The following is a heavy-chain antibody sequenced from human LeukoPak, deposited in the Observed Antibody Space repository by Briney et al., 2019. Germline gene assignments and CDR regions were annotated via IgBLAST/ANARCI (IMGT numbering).Heavy chain of an antibody. V-gene: IGHV3-9*01. D-gene: IGHD1-1*01. CDR3: ARGRGTNYRDAFDI. J-gene: IGHJ3*02. CDR1: GFTFHDYA. Sequence: PGGSLRLSCVASGFTFHDYAMHWVRQAPGKGLEWVSSISWNSNIIGYADSVKGRFTISRDNAKNSLYLQMNSLRAEDTAVYYCARGRGTNYRDAFDIWGQGTMVTVSS. CDR2: ISWNSNII.